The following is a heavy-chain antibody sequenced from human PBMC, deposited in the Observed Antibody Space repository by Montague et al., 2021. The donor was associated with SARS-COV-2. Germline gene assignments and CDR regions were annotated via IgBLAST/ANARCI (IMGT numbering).Heavy chain of an antibody. CDR2: IYHDGST. D-gene: IGHD1-26*01. V-gene: IGHV4-4*02. CDR3: ARFISTGSGSYYIFDY. Sequence: SETLSLTCTVSGGGSISSSHWWSWVRQPPGKGLEWIGEIYHDGSTNYNPSLKSRLTISVDKSKNQFSLKLSSVTAADTAVYYCARFISTGSGSYYIFDYWGQGTLVTVSS. CDR1: GGGSISSSHW. J-gene: IGHJ4*02.